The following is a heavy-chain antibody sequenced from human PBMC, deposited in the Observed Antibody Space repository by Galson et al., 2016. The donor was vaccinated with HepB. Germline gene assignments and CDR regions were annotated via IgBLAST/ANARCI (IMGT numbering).Heavy chain of an antibody. CDR3: ARAVSWDYGDYAGY. Sequence: SLRLSCAASEFTFSSYSMNWVRQAPGKGLEWVSSISSSSSYIYYADSVKGRFTISRDNAKNSLYLQMNSLRAEDTAVYYCARAVSWDYGDYAGYWGQGTLVTVSS. CDR1: EFTFSSYS. D-gene: IGHD4-17*01. V-gene: IGHV3-21*01. CDR2: ISSSSSYI. J-gene: IGHJ4*02.